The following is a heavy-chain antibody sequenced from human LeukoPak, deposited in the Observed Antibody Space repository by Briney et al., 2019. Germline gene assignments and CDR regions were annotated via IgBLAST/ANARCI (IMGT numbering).Heavy chain of an antibody. Sequence: GGSLRLSCAASGFIFSNDWMSWVRQAPGKGLEWVANIKQDGSEKYSVDSVKGRFTISRDNAEDSIYLQMNSLRAEDTAVYYCARERRHYYDNSSFTDYWGQGTLVTVSS. J-gene: IGHJ4*02. CDR3: ARERRHYYDNSSFTDY. CDR1: GFIFSNDW. V-gene: IGHV3-7*05. CDR2: IKQDGSEK. D-gene: IGHD3-22*01.